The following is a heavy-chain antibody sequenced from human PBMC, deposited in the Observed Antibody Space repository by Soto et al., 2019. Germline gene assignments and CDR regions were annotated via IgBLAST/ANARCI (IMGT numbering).Heavy chain of an antibody. CDR2: ISASSSSI. CDR1: GFNFITFS. CDR3: VRDAYNRDAFDI. Sequence: DVQLVESGGGLVKHGGSLRLSCAASGFNFITFSMNWVRQAPGKGLEWVSSISASSSSIYYAESVKGRFTVSRDNAKNSLYLQMNSLTAEDTALYYCVRDAYNRDAFDIWGQGTTVTVSS. J-gene: IGHJ3*02. D-gene: IGHD1-20*01. V-gene: IGHV3-21*01.